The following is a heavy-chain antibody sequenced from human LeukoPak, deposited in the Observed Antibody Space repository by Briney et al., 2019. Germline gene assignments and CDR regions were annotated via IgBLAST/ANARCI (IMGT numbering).Heavy chain of an antibody. CDR2: IYYSGST. D-gene: IGHD3-3*01. Sequence: PSETLSLTCTVSGGSISSSSYYWGWIRQPPGKGLEWIGSIYYSGSTYYNPSLKSRVTISVDTSKNQFSLKLSSVTAADTAVYYCARGGSGRFLEWLSDMGYYYYYMDVWGKGTTVTVSS. V-gene: IGHV4-39*07. CDR1: GGSISSSSYY. CDR3: ARGGSGRFLEWLSDMGYYYYYMDV. J-gene: IGHJ6*03.